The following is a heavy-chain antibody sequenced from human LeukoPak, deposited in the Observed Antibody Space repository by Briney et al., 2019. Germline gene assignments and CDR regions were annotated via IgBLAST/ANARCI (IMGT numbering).Heavy chain of an antibody. Sequence: PGGSLRLSCAASGFTFRRYWMRWVRQAPGKGLEWVANIKPDGSEGNYVDSVKGRFTISRDNAKTSLYLQMNSLRVEDTAVYYCSSQPAVLDFDCWGQGTLVTVSS. CDR2: IKPDGSEG. D-gene: IGHD2-2*01. CDR3: SSQPAVLDFDC. J-gene: IGHJ4*02. V-gene: IGHV3-7*01. CDR1: GFTFRRYW.